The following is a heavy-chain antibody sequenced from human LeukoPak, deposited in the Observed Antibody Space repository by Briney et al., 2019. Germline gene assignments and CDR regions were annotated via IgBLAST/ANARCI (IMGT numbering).Heavy chain of an antibody. Sequence: GGSLRLSCAASGFTFSSYAMSWVRQAPGKGLEWVSAISGGGGTIDYADSVKGRFTIFRDNSKNTLYLQMNSLRAEDTAVYYCTKGKYYFDYWGQGTLVTVSS. CDR2: ISGGGGTI. CDR1: GFTFSSYA. J-gene: IGHJ4*02. CDR3: TKGKYYFDY. V-gene: IGHV3-23*01.